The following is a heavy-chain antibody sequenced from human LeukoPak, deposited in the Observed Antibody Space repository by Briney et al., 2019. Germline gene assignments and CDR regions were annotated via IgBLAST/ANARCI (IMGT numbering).Heavy chain of an antibody. CDR1: GGTFNNSA. CDR2: IMPLFGTA. J-gene: IGHJ5*02. Sequence: GASVKVSCKTSGGTFNNSAISWVRQAPGQGLEWLGGIMPLFGTAGYAQKFQGRVTITKDESTRTVCLVLTSLTSDDTAVYYCARDVHGDYGSGWFDPWGQGTLVSVSS. CDR3: ARDVHGDYGSGWFDP. D-gene: IGHD4-17*01. V-gene: IGHV1-69*05.